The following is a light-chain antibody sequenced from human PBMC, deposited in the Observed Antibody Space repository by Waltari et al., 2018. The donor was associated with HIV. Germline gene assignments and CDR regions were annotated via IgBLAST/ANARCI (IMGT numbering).Light chain of an antibody. V-gene: IGLV2-8*01. CDR1: SNDIGTYNF. CDR3: VSYTEKDTFLL. Sequence: TQPPSASGSPGQSVAISCTGSSNDIGTYNFVSWYQHHPGKAPKLLIYDVTRRPPGIPDRFSGTKSGYTASLTVSDLQVEDEADYYCVSYTEKDTFLLFGGGTKLAV. CDR2: DVT. J-gene: IGLJ2*01.